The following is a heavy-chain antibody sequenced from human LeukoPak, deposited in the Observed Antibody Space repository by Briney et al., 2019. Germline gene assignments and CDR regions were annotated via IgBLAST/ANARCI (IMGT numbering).Heavy chain of an antibody. CDR1: GFTFSGYG. J-gene: IGHJ4*02. D-gene: IGHD6-6*01. CDR2: ISYDGSNK. Sequence: GKSLRLSCAASGFTFSGYGMHWVRQAPGKGLEWVAVISYDGSNKYYADSVKGRFTISRDNSKNTLYLQMNSLRTEDTAVFYCARQAARPYDYWGQGTLVTVSS. CDR3: ARQAARPYDY. V-gene: IGHV3-30*03.